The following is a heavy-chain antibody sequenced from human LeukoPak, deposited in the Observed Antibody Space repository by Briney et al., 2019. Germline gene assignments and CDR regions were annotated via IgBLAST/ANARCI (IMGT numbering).Heavy chain of an antibody. CDR2: ISGDGGST. CDR3: AKGGPVSGNYYFFDY. V-gene: IGHV3-43*02. D-gene: IGHD1-26*01. CDR1: GFTFDDYA. J-gene: IGHJ4*02. Sequence: GGSLRLSCAASGFTFDDYAMHWVRQAPGKGLEWVSLISGDGGSTYYADSVKGRFTISRDNSKNTLYLQMNDLRAEDTAVYYCAKGGPVSGNYYFFDYWGQGTLVTVSS.